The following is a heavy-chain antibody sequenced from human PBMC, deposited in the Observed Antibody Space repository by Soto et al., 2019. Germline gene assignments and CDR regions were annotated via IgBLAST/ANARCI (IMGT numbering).Heavy chain of an antibody. CDR2: ISSSSSYI. V-gene: IGHV3-21*01. D-gene: IGHD2-8*01. J-gene: IGHJ4*02. Sequence: EVQLVESGGGLVKPGGSLRLSCAASGFTFSSYSMNWVRQAPGKGLEWVSSISSSSSYIYYADSVKGRFTISRDNAKNSLYLKMNSLRAEDTAVYYCARVSTNGVCYNCYYFDYWGQGTLVTVSS. CDR1: GFTFSSYS. CDR3: ARVSTNGVCYNCYYFDY.